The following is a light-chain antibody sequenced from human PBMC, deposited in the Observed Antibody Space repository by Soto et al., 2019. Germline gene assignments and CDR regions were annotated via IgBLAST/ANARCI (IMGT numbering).Light chain of an antibody. Sequence: DIVMTQSPLSLPVTPGEPASISCRSSQSLLHSNGYDYLDWYLQKTGQSPQLLIYLGSNRASGVPDRFSGSGSCTYFTLKISRVEADDVGVYYCIQALQTPGTFGGGTKVEIK. CDR3: IQALQTPGT. CDR2: LGS. J-gene: IGKJ4*01. V-gene: IGKV2-28*01. CDR1: QSLLHSNGYDY.